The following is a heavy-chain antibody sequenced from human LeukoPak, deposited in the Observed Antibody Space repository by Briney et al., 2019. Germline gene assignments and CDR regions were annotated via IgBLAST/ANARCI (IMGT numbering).Heavy chain of an antibody. D-gene: IGHD6-6*01. Sequence: ASVKVSCKASGYTFTGYYMHWVRPAPGQGLEWMGWINPNSGGTNYAQKFQGRVTMTRDTSISTAYMELSRLRYDDTAVYYCARAPRPETDAFDIWGQGTMVTVSS. V-gene: IGHV1-2*02. CDR3: ARAPRPETDAFDI. CDR1: GYTFTGYY. J-gene: IGHJ3*02. CDR2: INPNSGGT.